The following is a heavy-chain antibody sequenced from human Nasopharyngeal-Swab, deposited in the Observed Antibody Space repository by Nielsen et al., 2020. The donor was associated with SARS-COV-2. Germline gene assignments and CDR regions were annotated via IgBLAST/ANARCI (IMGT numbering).Heavy chain of an antibody. CDR2: ISDNGGII. CDR1: LFTFSNPV. CDR3: ARGGVTTDYYAMDV. D-gene: IGHD4-11*01. V-gene: IGHV3-64*02. Sequence: GGSLSLSCVASLFTFSNPVMHCVRHAPAKGLEYVSVISDNGGIIRYAASVRVRFTISRDNSKSTLYLQMDSLRVEDMALYYCARGGVTTDYYAMDVWGQGTTVTVSS. J-gene: IGHJ6*02.